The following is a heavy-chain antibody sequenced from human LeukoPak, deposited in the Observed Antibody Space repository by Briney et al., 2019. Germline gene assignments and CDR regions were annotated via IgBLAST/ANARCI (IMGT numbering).Heavy chain of an antibody. J-gene: IGHJ4*02. Sequence: SETLSLTCTVSGGSISSGSYYWSWIRQPAGKGLEWIGRIYTSGSTNYNPSLKSRVTISVDTSKNQFSLKLSSVTAADTAVYYCARSPPVVVPAALNYFDYWGQGTLVTVSS. V-gene: IGHV4-61*02. CDR3: ARSPPVVVPAALNYFDY. D-gene: IGHD2-2*01. CDR1: GGSISSGSYY. CDR2: IYTSGST.